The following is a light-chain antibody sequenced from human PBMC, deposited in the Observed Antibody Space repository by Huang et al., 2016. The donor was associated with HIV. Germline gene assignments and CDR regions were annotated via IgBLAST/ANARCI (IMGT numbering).Light chain of an antibody. CDR3: QQYNNGPPYT. CDR1: QSVSSI. Sequence: EILMTQSPPTLSVSPGERATLSCRASQSVSSILAWYQQKPGQAPRLLIYGASFRATVVPTRFSGSGSGTDFTLTISSLQSEDVAVYYCQQYNNGPPYTFGQGTKLEI. J-gene: IGKJ2*01. V-gene: IGKV3-15*01. CDR2: GAS.